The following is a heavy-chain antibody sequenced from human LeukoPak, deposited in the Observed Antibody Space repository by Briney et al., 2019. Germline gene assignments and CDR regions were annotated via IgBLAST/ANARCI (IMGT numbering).Heavy chain of an antibody. J-gene: IGHJ4*02. V-gene: IGHV1-18*01. CDR1: GYTFTSYS. D-gene: IGHD3-10*01. CDR2: ISAYNGNT. Sequence: ASVKVSCKASGYTFTSYSISWVRQAPGQGLEWMGWISAYNGNTNYAQKLQGRVTMTTDTSTSTAYMELRSLRSDDTAIYYCARDPRVQYYYGSGSYHFDYWGQRTLVTVSS. CDR3: ARDPRVQYYYGSGSYHFDY.